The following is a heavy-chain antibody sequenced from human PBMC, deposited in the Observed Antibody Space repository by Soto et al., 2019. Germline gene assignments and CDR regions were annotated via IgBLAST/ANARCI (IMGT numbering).Heavy chain of an antibody. V-gene: IGHV4-59*08. CDR1: GGSISSYY. J-gene: IGHJ4*02. D-gene: IGHD3-16*01. Sequence: QVQLQESGPGLVKPSETLSLTCTVSGGSISSYYWSWIRQPPGKGLEWIGYIYYSGSTNYNPSLTSQVPISVDTSKNQSSLKLSSVTAADTAVYYCARAWGCYFDYWGQGTLVTVSS. CDR3: ARAWGCYFDY. CDR2: IYYSGST.